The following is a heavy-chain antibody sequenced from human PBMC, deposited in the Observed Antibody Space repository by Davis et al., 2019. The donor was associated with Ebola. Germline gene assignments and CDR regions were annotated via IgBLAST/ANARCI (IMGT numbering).Heavy chain of an antibody. V-gene: IGHV3-23*01. CDR1: GFTFSSYA. D-gene: IGHD6-13*01. Sequence: GESLKISCAASGFTFSSYAMSWVRQAPGKGLEWVSAISGSGGSTYYADSVKGRFTISRDNSKNTLYLQMNSLRAEDTAVYYCARDAAGPLYWGQGTLVTVSS. CDR2: ISGSGGST. CDR3: ARDAAGPLY. J-gene: IGHJ4*02.